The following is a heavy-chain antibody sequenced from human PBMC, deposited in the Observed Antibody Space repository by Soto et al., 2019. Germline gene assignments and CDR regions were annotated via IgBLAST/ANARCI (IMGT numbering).Heavy chain of an antibody. Sequence: TGGSLRLSCAASGFTFSSYSMNWVRQAPGKGLEWVSSISSSSSYIYYADSVKGRFTISRDNAKNSLYLQMNSLRAEDTAVYYCARESGYCSSTSCPYYYYGMDVWGQGTTVTVSS. CDR2: ISSSSSYI. CDR1: GFTFSSYS. J-gene: IGHJ6*02. V-gene: IGHV3-21*01. CDR3: ARESGYCSSTSCPYYYYGMDV. D-gene: IGHD2-2*01.